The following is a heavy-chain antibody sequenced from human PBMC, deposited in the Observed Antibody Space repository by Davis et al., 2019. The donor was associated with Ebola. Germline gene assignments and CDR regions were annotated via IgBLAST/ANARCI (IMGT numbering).Heavy chain of an antibody. J-gene: IGHJ4*02. CDR1: GYTFTSYA. CDR3: ARPSDFWSGYTLYYFDY. Sequence: AASVKVSCKASGYTFTSYAMHWVRQAPGQRLEWMGWINAGNGNTKYSQQFQGRVSITRDTSESTAYMELSSLRSEDTAVYYCARPSDFWSGYTLYYFDYWGQGTLVTVSS. V-gene: IGHV1-3*01. CDR2: INAGNGNT. D-gene: IGHD3-3*01.